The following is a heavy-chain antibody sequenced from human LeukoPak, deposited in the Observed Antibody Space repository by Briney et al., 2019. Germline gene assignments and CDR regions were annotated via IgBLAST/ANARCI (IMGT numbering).Heavy chain of an antibody. CDR1: GGSISSSSYY. Sequence: SETLSLTCTVSGGSISSSSYYWGWIRQPPGKGLEWIGSIYYSGSTNYNPSLKSRVTISVDTSKNQFSLKLSSVTAADTAVYYCARGARYYYGSGSTVDFDYWGQGTLVTVSS. V-gene: IGHV4-39*07. J-gene: IGHJ4*02. CDR2: IYYSGST. CDR3: ARGARYYYGSGSTVDFDY. D-gene: IGHD3-10*01.